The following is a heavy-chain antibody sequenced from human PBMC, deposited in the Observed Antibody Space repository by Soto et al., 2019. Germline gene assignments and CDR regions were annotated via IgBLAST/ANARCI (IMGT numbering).Heavy chain of an antibody. Sequence: ASVKVSCKASGGTFSSYTISWVRQAPGQGLEWMGRIIPILGIANYAQKFQGRVTITADKSTSTAYMELSSLRSEDTAVYYCARTHRSGLLWFGELLGWFDPWGQGTLVTVSS. CDR1: GGTFSSYT. D-gene: IGHD3-10*01. CDR2: IIPILGIA. J-gene: IGHJ5*02. CDR3: ARTHRSGLLWFGELLGWFDP. V-gene: IGHV1-69*02.